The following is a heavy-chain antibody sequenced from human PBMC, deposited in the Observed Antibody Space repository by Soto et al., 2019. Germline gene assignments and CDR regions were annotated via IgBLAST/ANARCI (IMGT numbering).Heavy chain of an antibody. D-gene: IGHD2-15*01. CDR3: ARDLGGTTHRKPLLLLGY. J-gene: IGHJ4*02. CDR1: GGSISSYY. CDR2: IYYSGNT. Sequence: SETLSLTYTVSGGSISSYYWSWIRQPPGKGLEWIGYIYYSGNTNYNPSLKSRVTLSVDTSKNQFSLKLSSVTAADTAVYYCARDLGGTTHRKPLLLLGYWGQGTLVTVSS. V-gene: IGHV4-59*01.